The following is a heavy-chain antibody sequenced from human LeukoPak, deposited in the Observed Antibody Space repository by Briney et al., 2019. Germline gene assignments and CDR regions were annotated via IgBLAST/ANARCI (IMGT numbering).Heavy chain of an antibody. V-gene: IGHV4-61*02. CDR2: IDASGNP. CDR3: ARGFEYSTSSRLGYYYFYMDV. D-gene: IGHD6-6*01. J-gene: IGHJ6*03. CDR1: GDSISSGTDY. Sequence: SQTLSLTCTVSGDSISSGTDYWSWIRQPAGKGLEWIGRIDASGNPNYNPSLRSRLTMSVDTSKNQFSLNLRFVTAADTAVFYCARGFEYSTSSRLGYYYFYMDVWGIGTTVTVSS.